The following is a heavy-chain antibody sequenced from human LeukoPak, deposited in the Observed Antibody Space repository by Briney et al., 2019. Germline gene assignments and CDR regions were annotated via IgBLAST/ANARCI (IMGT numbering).Heavy chain of an antibody. J-gene: IGHJ5*02. CDR3: ARDFKEWLDP. Sequence: GASVKVSCKASGYTFTGCYMHWVRQAPGQGLERMGRINPNSGGTNYAQKFQGRVTMTRDTSISTAYMELSRLRSDDTAVYYCARDFKEWLDPWGQGTLVTVSS. CDR2: INPNSGGT. V-gene: IGHV1-2*06. CDR1: GYTFTGCY.